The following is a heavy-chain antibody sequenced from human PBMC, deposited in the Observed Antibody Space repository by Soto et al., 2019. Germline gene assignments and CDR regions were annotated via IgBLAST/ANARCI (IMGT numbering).Heavy chain of an antibody. J-gene: IGHJ4*02. Sequence: PGESLKISCRVSGYTFTNYWIAWVRQMPGKGLEWMGIIYPGDSDTRYSPSFQGQVTISVDKSINTAYLQWSSLKASDSAMYYCARVWEMATVAARDYWGQGTLVTVSS. V-gene: IGHV5-51*01. CDR1: GYTFTNYW. CDR2: IYPGDSDT. D-gene: IGHD6-13*01. CDR3: ARVWEMATVAARDY.